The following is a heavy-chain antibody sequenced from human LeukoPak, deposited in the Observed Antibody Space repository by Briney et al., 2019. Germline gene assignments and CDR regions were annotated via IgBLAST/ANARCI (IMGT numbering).Heavy chain of an antibody. D-gene: IGHD6-13*01. CDR3: ARHRIAAAGRIGHFDY. Sequence: PSETLSLTCTVSGGSISSSSYYWGWIRQPPGKGLEWIGRIYYSGSTYYNPSLKSRVTISVDTSKNQFSLKLSSVTAADTAVYYCARHRIAAAGRIGHFDYWGQGTLVTVSS. CDR2: IYYSGST. CDR1: GGSISSSSYY. V-gene: IGHV4-39*01. J-gene: IGHJ4*02.